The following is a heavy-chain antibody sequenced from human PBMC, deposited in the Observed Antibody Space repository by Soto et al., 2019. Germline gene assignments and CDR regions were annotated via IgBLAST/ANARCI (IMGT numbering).Heavy chain of an antibody. CDR3: VKRPASIRTFDY. V-gene: IGHV3-23*01. J-gene: IGHJ4*02. CDR2: IGGGGSST. CDR1: GFTLSQHA. D-gene: IGHD2-2*01. Sequence: PWGALRLSFATPGFTLSQHALTRGRRAAGKGLGWVSTIGGGGSSTFYADSVKGRFTISRDNSKNSLYLQMNSLRAEDTAFYYCVKRPASIRTFDYWGLGTLVTVSS.